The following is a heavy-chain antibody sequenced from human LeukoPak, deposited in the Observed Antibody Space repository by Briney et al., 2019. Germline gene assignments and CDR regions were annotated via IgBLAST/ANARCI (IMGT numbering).Heavy chain of an antibody. CDR1: GYTFTSYG. J-gene: IGHJ4*02. Sequence: VASVTVSCTASGYTFTSYGISWVRQAPGQGLEWMGWISAYNGNTNYAQKLQGRVTMTTDTSTSTAYMELRSLRSDDTAVYYCARDLYCSSTSCYFDYWGQGTLVTVSS. CDR2: ISAYNGNT. CDR3: ARDLYCSSTSCYFDY. D-gene: IGHD2-2*01. V-gene: IGHV1-18*01.